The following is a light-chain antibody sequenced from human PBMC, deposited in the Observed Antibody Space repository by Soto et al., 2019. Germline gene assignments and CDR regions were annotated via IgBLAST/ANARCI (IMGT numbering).Light chain of an antibody. CDR1: QSISNR. V-gene: IGKV1-5*03. Sequence: DIQMTQFPSTLSASVGDRVTITCRASQSISNRLAWFQQKSGEAPNLLIHKASSLESGVPSRFSGSGSATEFTLTISSLQPDDFATYYCQQYNTYSWTFGQGTKVEIK. CDR2: KAS. CDR3: QQYNTYSWT. J-gene: IGKJ1*01.